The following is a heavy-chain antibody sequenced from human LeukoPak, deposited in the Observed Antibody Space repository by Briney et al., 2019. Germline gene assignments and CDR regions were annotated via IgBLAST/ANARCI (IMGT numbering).Heavy chain of an antibody. J-gene: IGHJ4*02. V-gene: IGHV3-30-3*01. Sequence: GRSLRLSCAASGFTFSSYAMHWVRQAPGKGLEWVAVISYDGSNKYYADSVKGRFTISRDSSKNTLYLQMNSLRAEDTAVYYCARDSFQSLDYWGQGTLVTVSS. CDR2: ISYDGSNK. CDR3: ARDSFQSLDY. CDR1: GFTFSSYA.